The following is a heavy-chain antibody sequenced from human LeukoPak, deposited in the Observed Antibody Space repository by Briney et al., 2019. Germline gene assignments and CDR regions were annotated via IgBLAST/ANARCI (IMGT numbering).Heavy chain of an antibody. CDR2: IYYSGST. CDR1: GGSISSSSYY. J-gene: IGHJ5*02. Sequence: SETLSLTCTVSGGSISSSSYYWGWLRQPPGTGLEWLGSIYYSGSTYYNPSLKSRVTISVDTSKNQFSLKLSSVTAADTAVYYCARHPGGRFSETNWFDPWGQGTLVTVSS. D-gene: IGHD3-16*01. CDR3: ARHPGGRFSETNWFDP. V-gene: IGHV4-39*01.